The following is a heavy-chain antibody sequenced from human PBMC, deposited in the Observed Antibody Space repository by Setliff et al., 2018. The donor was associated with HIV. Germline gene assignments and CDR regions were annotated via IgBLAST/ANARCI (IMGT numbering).Heavy chain of an antibody. CDR1: GGSMSSSSYY. D-gene: IGHD1-1*01. CDR2: IYYSGST. CDR3: AKRLTGPFDN. Sequence: PSETLSLTCTVSGGSMSSSSYYWGWIRQPPGKGLEWIGSIYYSGSTNYNPSLKNRVTISIDNFKNQFSLNLSSVTAADTAVYYCAKRLTGPFDNWGQGTLVTVSS. V-gene: IGHV4-39*07. J-gene: IGHJ4*02.